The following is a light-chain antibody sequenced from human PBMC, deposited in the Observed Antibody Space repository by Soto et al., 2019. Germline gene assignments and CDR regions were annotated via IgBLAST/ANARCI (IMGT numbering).Light chain of an antibody. CDR3: QQYNYSPRMYT. CDR1: QSVKSNY. V-gene: IGKV3-20*01. CDR2: HAS. J-gene: IGKJ2*01. Sequence: EIVLTQSPGTLSLSPGERATLSCRASQSVKSNYLAWYQQKPGQAPRLLIYHASTRATGIPDRFSGSGSGTDFTLTISRLEPEDFAVYYCQQYNYSPRMYTFGQGTKLEIK.